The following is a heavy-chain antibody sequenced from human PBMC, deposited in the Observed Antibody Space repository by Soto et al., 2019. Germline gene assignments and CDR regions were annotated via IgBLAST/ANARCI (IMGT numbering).Heavy chain of an antibody. V-gene: IGHV3-21*01. CDR1: GFTFSSYS. Sequence: EVQLVESGGGLVKPGGSLRLSCAASGFTFSSYSMNWVRQAPGKGLEWVSLISSSGSYIYYADSVKGRFTISRDNAKKSLFLPMNDLRVDDTAVDYCARDSGTYYDFLFDHRGTPDWWGQGTLVTIPS. CDR3: ARDSGTYYDFLFDHRGTPDW. D-gene: IGHD3-3*01. CDR2: ISSSGSYI. J-gene: IGHJ4*02.